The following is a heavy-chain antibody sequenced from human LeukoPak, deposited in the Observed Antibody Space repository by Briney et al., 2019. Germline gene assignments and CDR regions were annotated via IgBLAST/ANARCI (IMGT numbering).Heavy chain of an antibody. V-gene: IGHV3-23*01. Sequence: QPGGSLRLSCAASGFTFSSYAMSWVRQAPGKGLEWVSAISGSGGSTYYADTVKGRFTISRDNSKNTLYLQMNSLRAEDTAVYYCAKDWAMTTVTSLNVWGQGTTVTVSS. CDR2: ISGSGGST. D-gene: IGHD4-17*01. CDR1: GFTFSSYA. J-gene: IGHJ6*02. CDR3: AKDWAMTTVTSLNV.